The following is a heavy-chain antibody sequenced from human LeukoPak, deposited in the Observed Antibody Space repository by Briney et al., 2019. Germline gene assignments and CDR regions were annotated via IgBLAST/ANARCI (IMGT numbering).Heavy chain of an antibody. V-gene: IGHV3-43*01. Sequence: GGSLRLSCAASGFTFDDYTMHWVRQAPGKGLEWVSLIGWDGGSTYYADSVKGRFTISRDNSKNSQYLQMNSLRTEDTALYYCAKGVMATITSPLDYWGQGTLVTVSS. CDR1: GFTFDDYT. J-gene: IGHJ4*02. CDR3: AKGVMATITSPLDY. D-gene: IGHD5-24*01. CDR2: IGWDGGST.